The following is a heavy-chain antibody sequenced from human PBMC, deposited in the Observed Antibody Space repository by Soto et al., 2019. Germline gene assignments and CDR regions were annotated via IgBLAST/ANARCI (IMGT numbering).Heavy chain of an antibody. CDR2: IYHSGTS. V-gene: IGHV4-30-2*01. CDR3: ARGRLVPAVNFDY. CDR1: GGSISSYY. D-gene: IGHD2-2*01. J-gene: IGHJ4*02. Sequence: PSETLSLTCPVSGGSISSYYWSWIRQPPGKGLEWIGYIYHSGTSFYNPSLKSRVTISVDGSKNQFSLKVNSVTAADTAVYYCARGRLVPAVNFDYWGLGTLVTVSS.